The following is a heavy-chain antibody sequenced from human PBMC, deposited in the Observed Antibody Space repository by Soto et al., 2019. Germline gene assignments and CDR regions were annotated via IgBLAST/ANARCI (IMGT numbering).Heavy chain of an antibody. D-gene: IGHD4-17*01. CDR3: ARAGDGDYYFDY. V-gene: IGHV3-30-3*01. CDR2: ISYDGSNM. CDR1: GFTFSSYA. Sequence: QVQLVESGGGVVQPGRSLRLSCAASGFTFSSYAMHWVRQAPGKGLEWVAVISYDGSNMYYADSVKGRFTISRDNSKNTLYLQMNSLRAEDTAVYYCARAGDGDYYFDYWGQGTLVTVSS. J-gene: IGHJ4*02.